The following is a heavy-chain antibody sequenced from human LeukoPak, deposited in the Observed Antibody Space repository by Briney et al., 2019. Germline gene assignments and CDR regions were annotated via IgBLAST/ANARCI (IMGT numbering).Heavy chain of an antibody. V-gene: IGHV3-23*01. Sequence: PGGSLRLSCAASGFTFSTYAMSWVRQAPGKGLEWVSTISGSGGSTYHADSVKGRFTISRDNSKNTLYLQMNTLRAEDTAVHYCARGGYNTYYFDYWDQGTLVTVSS. D-gene: IGHD5-24*01. CDR2: ISGSGGST. J-gene: IGHJ4*02. CDR1: GFTFSTYA. CDR3: ARGGYNTYYFDY.